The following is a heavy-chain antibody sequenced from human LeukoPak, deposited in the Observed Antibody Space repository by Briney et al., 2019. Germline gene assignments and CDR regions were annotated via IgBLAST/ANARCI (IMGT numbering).Heavy chain of an antibody. D-gene: IGHD1-1*01. CDR3: ARDTNVQLERRNYYGMDV. J-gene: IGHJ6*02. Sequence: PSETLSLTCTVSGGSISTYYWNWIRQPPGKGLEWIGYIYHSGSTNYNPSLQSRVTISVDTSKNQFSLNLNSVTAADTAVYYCARDTNVQLERRNYYGMDVWGQGTTVTVSS. CDR1: GGSISTYY. V-gene: IGHV4-59*01. CDR2: IYHSGST.